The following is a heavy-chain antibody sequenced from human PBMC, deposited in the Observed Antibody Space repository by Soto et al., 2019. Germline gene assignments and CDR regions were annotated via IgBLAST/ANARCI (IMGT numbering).Heavy chain of an antibody. CDR1: GVSISSGNYY. Sequence: SETLSLTCTVSGVSISSGNYYWSWIRQPPGKGLEWIGYIYYSGSTYYNPSLKSRVTISVDTSKNQFSLKLSSVTAADTAVYYCARVRTDYYDSSGLNNWFDPWGQGTLVTVSS. J-gene: IGHJ5*02. V-gene: IGHV4-30-4*01. CDR2: IYYSGST. D-gene: IGHD3-22*01. CDR3: ARVRTDYYDSSGLNNWFDP.